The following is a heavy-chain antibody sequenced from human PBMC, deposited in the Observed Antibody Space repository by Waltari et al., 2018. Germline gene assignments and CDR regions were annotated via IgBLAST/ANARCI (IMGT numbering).Heavy chain of an antibody. J-gene: IGHJ4*02. D-gene: IGHD3-3*01. V-gene: IGHV1-46*01. Sequence: QVQLVQSGAEVRKPGASVNVSCQTSGYTFSTNYIHWMRQAPGQGLEWMGVFFPSDGGTTSAQKFQGRVTMTSYTSTSTVYMELSSLRSEDTAVYYCARRSLLRFLDYWGQGTLVTVSS. CDR1: GYTFSTNY. CDR2: FFPSDGGT. CDR3: ARRSLLRFLDY.